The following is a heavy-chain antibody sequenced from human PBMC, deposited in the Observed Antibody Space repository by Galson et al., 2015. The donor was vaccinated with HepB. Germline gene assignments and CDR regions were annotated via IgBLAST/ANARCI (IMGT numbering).Heavy chain of an antibody. CDR1: GGTFNTYT. V-gene: IGHV1-69*10. CDR2: IIPILGVP. J-gene: IGHJ5*01. D-gene: IGHD5-18*01. CDR3: VKPPTGPGYNNWFVP. Sequence: SVKVSCKASGGTFNTYTIAWVRQAPGQGLEWMGGIIPILGVPNYAQNFQGRITITADKSTSTVYMGLRSLRSEDTAVYYCVKPPTGPGYNNWFVPWGQGTLVTVYS.